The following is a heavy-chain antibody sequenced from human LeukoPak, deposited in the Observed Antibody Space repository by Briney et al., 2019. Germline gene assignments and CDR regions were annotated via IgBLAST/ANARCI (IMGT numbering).Heavy chain of an antibody. CDR3: ARXXXXXILTGYYIGRRIWRFDY. CDR2: ISAYNGNT. V-gene: IGHV1-18*01. J-gene: IGHJ4*02. CDR1: GGTFSSYA. D-gene: IGHD3-9*01. Sequence: GASVKVSCKASGGTFSSYAISWVRQAPGQGLEWMGWISAYNGNTNYAQKLQGRVTMTADTSTSTAYMELRSLRSDDTAVYYCARXXXXXILTGYYIGRRIWRFDYWGQGTLVTVSS.